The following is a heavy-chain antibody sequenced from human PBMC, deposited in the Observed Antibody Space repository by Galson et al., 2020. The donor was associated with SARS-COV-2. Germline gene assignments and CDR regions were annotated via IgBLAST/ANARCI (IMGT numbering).Heavy chain of an antibody. D-gene: IGHD3-22*01. V-gene: IGHV5-51*01. CDR3: ASPYYYDSSGYSLSAIDI. CDR2: IYPGDSDT. Sequence: GVSLKISCKGSGYNFTRYWIGWVRQMPGKGLEWMGIIYPGDSDTRYRPSFQGQVTISADKSNSTASLQWSSLKASDTAMYYCASPYYYDSSGYSLSAIDIWGQGTMVTVSS. J-gene: IGHJ3*02. CDR1: GYNFTRYW.